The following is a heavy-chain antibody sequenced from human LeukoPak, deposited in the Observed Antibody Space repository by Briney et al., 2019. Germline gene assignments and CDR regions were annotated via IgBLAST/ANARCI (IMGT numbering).Heavy chain of an antibody. J-gene: IGHJ4*02. CDR1: GDSISSGNY. Sequence: SETLSLTCTVSGDSISSGNYWGWIRQPPGKGLEWIGEINHSGSTNYNPSLKSRVTISVDTSKNQFTLKLSSVTAADTAVYYCARLLGATAYWGQGTLVTVSS. CDR3: ARLLGATAY. V-gene: IGHV4-38-2*02. D-gene: IGHD1-26*01. CDR2: INHSGST.